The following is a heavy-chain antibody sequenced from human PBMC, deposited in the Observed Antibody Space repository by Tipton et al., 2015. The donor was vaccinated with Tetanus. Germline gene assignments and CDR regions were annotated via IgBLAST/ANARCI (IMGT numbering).Heavy chain of an antibody. Sequence: SLRLSCAASGFTFTSYSMNWVRQAPGKGLEWVSYISYSSGTIYYADSVQGRFTISRDNAKNSLYLQMNSLRAEDTAVYYCAKDLRQLVRVDAFENWGQGTAVTVSS. CDR1: GFTFTSYS. V-gene: IGHV3-48*01. D-gene: IGHD6-6*01. CDR2: ISYSSGTI. J-gene: IGHJ3*02. CDR3: AKDLRQLVRVDAFEN.